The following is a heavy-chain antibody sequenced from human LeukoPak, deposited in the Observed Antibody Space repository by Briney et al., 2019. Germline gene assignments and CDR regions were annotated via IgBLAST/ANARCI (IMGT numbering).Heavy chain of an antibody. CDR3: ARGILPAPGPYSSSWYGEDPFDY. V-gene: IGHV4-4*07. CDR1: GGSISSYY. D-gene: IGHD6-13*01. CDR2: IYTSGST. Sequence: KTSETLSLTCTVSGGSISSYYWSWIRQPAGKGLEWIGRIYTSGSTNYNPSLKSRVTISVDTSKNQFSLKLSSVTAADTAVYYCARGILPAPGPYSSSWYGEDPFDYWGQGTLVTVSS. J-gene: IGHJ4*02.